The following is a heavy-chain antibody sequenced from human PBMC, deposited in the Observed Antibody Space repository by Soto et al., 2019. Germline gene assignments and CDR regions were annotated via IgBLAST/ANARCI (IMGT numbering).Heavy chain of an antibody. CDR3: ARDFSGYSSSGGNWFDP. Sequence: GGSLRLSCAASVFTFSDYYMSWIRQARGKGLEWVSYISSSSSYTNYADSVKGRFTISRDNAKNSLYLQMNSLRAEDTAVYYCARDFSGYSSSGGNWFDPWGQGTLVTVSS. D-gene: IGHD6-13*01. CDR2: ISSSSSYT. J-gene: IGHJ5*02. V-gene: IGHV3-11*06. CDR1: VFTFSDYY.